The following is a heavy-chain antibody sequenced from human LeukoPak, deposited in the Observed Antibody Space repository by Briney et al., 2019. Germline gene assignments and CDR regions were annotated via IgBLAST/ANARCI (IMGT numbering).Heavy chain of an antibody. D-gene: IGHD1-26*01. CDR2: IRSTANGYAT. V-gene: IGHV3-73*01. Sequence: GGSLRLSCAASGFTFSGSALHWVRQASGKGLEWVGRIRSTANGYATAYAASVKGRFTISRDDSENTLYLQMNNLKTEDTAVYYCTTIPRDSGTYLYYYYMDVWGTGTTVIVSS. J-gene: IGHJ6*03. CDR1: GFTFSGSA. CDR3: TTIPRDSGTYLYYYYMDV.